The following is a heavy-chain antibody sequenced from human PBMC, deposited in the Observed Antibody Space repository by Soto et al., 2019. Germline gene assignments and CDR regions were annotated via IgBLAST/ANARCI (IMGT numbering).Heavy chain of an antibody. CDR3: ARDRLLDTTARKLEY. J-gene: IGHJ4*02. Sequence: QVQLVESGGGVVQPGRSLRLSCAASGFTFSTYGMHWVRQAPGKGLEWVALLSYDGSSEYYADSVKGRFTISRDNSKNTPYLQMNSLRAEDTAVYFCARDRLLDTTARKLEYWGQGTLVTVS. CDR2: LSYDGSSE. CDR1: GFTFSTYG. D-gene: IGHD1-1*01. V-gene: IGHV3-30*03.